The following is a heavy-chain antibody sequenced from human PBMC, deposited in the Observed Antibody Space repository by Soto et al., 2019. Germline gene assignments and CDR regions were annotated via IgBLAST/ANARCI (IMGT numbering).Heavy chain of an antibody. CDR2: ISWSSGSI. CDR3: VKDPGSTLSRWYFDL. D-gene: IGHD1-7*01. V-gene: IGHV3-9*01. Sequence: EVQLVESGGGLVQPGRSLRLSCAASGFSFDDHAMLWVRQAPGKGLEWVSGISWSSGSIDYADSVKGRFTISRDNAKNSLSLQMNSLRAEDTAFYYCVKDPGSTLSRWYFDLWGRGTLVTVSS. CDR1: GFSFDDHA. J-gene: IGHJ2*01.